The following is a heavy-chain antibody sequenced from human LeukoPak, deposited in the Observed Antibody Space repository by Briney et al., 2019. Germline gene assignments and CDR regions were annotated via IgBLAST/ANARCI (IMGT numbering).Heavy chain of an antibody. V-gene: IGHV4-59*01. CDR3: ARLGQQLVGVGDYYYYYGMDV. Sequence: SETPSLTCTVSGGSISSYYWSWIRQPPGEGLEGIGYIYYSGSTNYNPSLKSRVTISVDTSKNQFSLKLSSVTAADTAVYYCARLGQQLVGVGDYYYYYGMDVWGQGTTVTVSS. CDR1: GGSISSYY. CDR2: IYYSGST. D-gene: IGHD6-13*01. J-gene: IGHJ6*02.